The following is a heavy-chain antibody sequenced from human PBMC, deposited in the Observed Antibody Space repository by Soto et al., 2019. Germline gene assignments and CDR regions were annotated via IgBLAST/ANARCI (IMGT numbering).Heavy chain of an antibody. V-gene: IGHV4-34*01. CDR3: ARGRVDCSSTICYATRTQKMLQCFQH. J-gene: IGHJ1*01. Sequence: SETLSLTCAVYGGSFSGYYWSWIRQPPGKGLEWIGEINHSGSTNYNPSLKSRVTISVDTSKNQFSLKLSSVTAADTAVYYCARGRVDCSSTICYATRTQKMLQCFQHWGQGTLVNVSS. CDR2: INHSGST. D-gene: IGHD2-2*01. CDR1: GGSFSGYY.